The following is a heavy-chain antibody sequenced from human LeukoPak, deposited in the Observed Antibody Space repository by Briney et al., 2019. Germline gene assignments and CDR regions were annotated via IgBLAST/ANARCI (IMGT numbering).Heavy chain of an antibody. CDR3: ARGHYFDY. J-gene: IGHJ4*02. V-gene: IGHV4-34*01. Sequence: SETLSLTCAVYGGSFSGFYWSWIRQPPGKGLEWIGEINHSGSTNYNPSLKSRVTISVDTSKNQFSLKLSSVTAADTAVYYCARGHYFDYWGQGTLVTVSS. CDR1: GGSFSGFY. CDR2: INHSGST.